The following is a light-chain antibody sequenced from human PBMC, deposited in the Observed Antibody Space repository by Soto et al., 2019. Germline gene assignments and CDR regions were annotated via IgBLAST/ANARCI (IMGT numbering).Light chain of an antibody. CDR3: QQYDNSPIT. J-gene: IGKJ5*01. CDR1: QSISSSF. V-gene: IGKV3-20*01. Sequence: EIVFTHAPVVLALSPGERASLSCGGSQSISSSFLAWYQQKPGQAPRLLIYGASSRATGIPDRFSGTGSETDFTLTISRLEPEDFAVYYCQQYDNSPITFGQGTRLEIK. CDR2: GAS.